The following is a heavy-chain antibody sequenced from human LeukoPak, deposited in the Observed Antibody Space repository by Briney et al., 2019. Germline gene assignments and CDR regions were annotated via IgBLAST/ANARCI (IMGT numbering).Heavy chain of an antibody. J-gene: IGHJ4*02. D-gene: IGHD3-9*01. CDR3: ARILTGYPPRDY. V-gene: IGHV3-7*01. CDR2: INQDESVK. Sequence: SGGSLRLSCAASGFTFTNYWMTWVRQAPGKGLEFVANINQDESVKNYVDSVKGRFTISRDNAENSLHLQMNSLRAEDTAIYYCARILTGYPPRDYWGQGTLVTVSS. CDR1: GFTFTNYW.